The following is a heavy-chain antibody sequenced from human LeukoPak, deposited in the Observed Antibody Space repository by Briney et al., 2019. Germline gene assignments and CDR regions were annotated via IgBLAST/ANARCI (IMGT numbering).Heavy chain of an antibody. V-gene: IGHV4-34*01. D-gene: IGHD2-21*02. Sequence: SETLSLTCSVYGGSFSPYYWSWIRQPPGKGLKWIGEINHSGSTNYNPSLKSRVTISVDTSKNQFSLRLSSVTAADTAVYYCARGGFYCGGDCYVDYWGQGTLVTVSS. CDR2: INHSGST. CDR3: ARGGFYCGGDCYVDY. J-gene: IGHJ4*02. CDR1: GGSFSPYY.